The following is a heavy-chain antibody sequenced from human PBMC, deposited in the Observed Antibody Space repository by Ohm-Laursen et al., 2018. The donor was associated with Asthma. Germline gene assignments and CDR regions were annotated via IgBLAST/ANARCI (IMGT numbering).Heavy chain of an antibody. CDR2: LKSDGTET. CDR1: GFTFSRYW. V-gene: IGHV3-74*01. D-gene: IGHD3-10*01. CDR3: AYEFGGSGDY. Sequence: SLRLSCAASGFTFSRYWMHWVRQAPGMGLVWVSRLKSDGTETTYADSVKGRFTISRDDAKNTVYLQMNSLRVDDTAVYYCAYEFGGSGDYWGQGTLVTVSS. J-gene: IGHJ4*02.